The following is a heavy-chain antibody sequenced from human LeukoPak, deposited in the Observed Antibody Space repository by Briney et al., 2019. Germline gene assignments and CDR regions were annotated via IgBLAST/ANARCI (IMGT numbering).Heavy chain of an antibody. J-gene: IGHJ4*02. CDR3: ARADCSSTSCDLDY. D-gene: IGHD2-2*01. V-gene: IGHV4-59*01. CDR2: IYYSGST. Sequence: SETLSLTCTVSRGSISGYYWSWIRQPPGKGLEWIGYIYYSGSTNYNPSLKSRVTISVDTSKNQFSLKLSSVTAADTAVYYCARADCSSTSCDLDYWGQGTLVTVSS. CDR1: RGSISGYY.